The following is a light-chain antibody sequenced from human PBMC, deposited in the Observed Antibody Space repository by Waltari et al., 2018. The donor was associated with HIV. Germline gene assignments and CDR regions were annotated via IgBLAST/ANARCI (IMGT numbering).Light chain of an antibody. CDR3: KTGANGSRVV. Sequence: QLVLTQSPSASASLGASVKLTCTLSSGHSNNAIAWHQQHHEKGPRYVMKLNSDGNHSKGDWLPARYSGYSSGAPRYLSISNHHAECEADYYCKTGANGSRVVSGGGTTLNVL. J-gene: IGLJ2*01. V-gene: IGLV4-69*01. CDR2: LNSDGNH. CDR1: SGHSNNA.